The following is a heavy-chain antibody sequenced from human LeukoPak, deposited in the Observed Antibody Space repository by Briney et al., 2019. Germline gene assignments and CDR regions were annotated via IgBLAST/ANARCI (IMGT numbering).Heavy chain of an antibody. CDR1: GFTFSSYW. J-gene: IGHJ6*02. D-gene: IGHD2-15*01. V-gene: IGHV3-7*01. Sequence: GGSLRLSCAASGFTFSSYWMSWVRQVPGKGLEWVANIKQDGSEKYYVDSVKGRFTISRDNAKNSLYLQMNSLRAEDTAVYYCARDCSGGSCYYYYYGMDVWGQGTTVTVSS. CDR3: ARDCSGGSCYYYYYGMDV. CDR2: IKQDGSEK.